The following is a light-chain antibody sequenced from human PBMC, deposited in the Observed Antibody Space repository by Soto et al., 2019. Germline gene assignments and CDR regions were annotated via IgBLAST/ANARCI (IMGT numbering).Light chain of an antibody. Sequence: AIQMTQSPSSLSASVGDSVTNTCRASQGIRNDLGWYQQKRGKAPKLLIYAASSLQSGVPSRFSGSGSGTDFTLTISSLQPEDFATYYCLQDYNYPLTFGGGTKVEIK. CDR3: LQDYNYPLT. CDR1: QGIRND. J-gene: IGKJ4*01. V-gene: IGKV1-6*01. CDR2: AAS.